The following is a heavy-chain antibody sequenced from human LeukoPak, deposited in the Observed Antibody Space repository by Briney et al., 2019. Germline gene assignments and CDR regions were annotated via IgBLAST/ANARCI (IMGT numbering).Heavy chain of an antibody. D-gene: IGHD6-19*01. CDR1: GGSIDSSGSY. V-gene: IGHV4-39*01. CDR3: ARLFSRGWPYYYGLGA. Sequence: PSETLSLTCTVSGGSIDSSGSYWGWIRQPPGKGLEWIGCVYYGGDAYYNPSLKSRVTISAVLSKNQFSLSLISVTAADTALYYCARLFSRGWPYYYGLGAWGQGTTVTVSS. CDR2: VYYGGDA. J-gene: IGHJ6*02.